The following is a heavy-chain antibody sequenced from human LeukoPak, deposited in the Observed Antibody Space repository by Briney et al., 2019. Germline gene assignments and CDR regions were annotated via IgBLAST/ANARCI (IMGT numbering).Heavy chain of an antibody. Sequence: GGSLRLSCAASGFTFSSYAMHWVRQAPGKGLEWVAVISYEGNNIYYVAAVKGRFTIARDNSKNTLYLQVNSLRAEDTAVYYCAKVLSEGYLPGYYNPYDSWGQGTLVTVSS. J-gene: IGHJ4*02. CDR3: AKVLSEGYLPGYYNPYDS. D-gene: IGHD3-9*01. CDR2: ISYEGNNI. V-gene: IGHV3-30*18. CDR1: GFTFSSYA.